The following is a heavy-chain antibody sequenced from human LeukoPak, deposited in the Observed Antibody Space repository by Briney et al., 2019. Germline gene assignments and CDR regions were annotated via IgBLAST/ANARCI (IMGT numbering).Heavy chain of an antibody. D-gene: IGHD3/OR15-3a*01. Sequence: PSETLSLTCTVSGVSISSSNSYWGWIRQPPGKGLEWIGSIYYSGNTYYNASLKSQVSISIDTSKNQFSLRLTSVTAADTAVYXXXXQTGSGLFILPGGQGTLVTVSS. CDR3: XXQTGSGLFILP. CDR1: GVSISSSNSY. V-gene: IGHV4-39*01. J-gene: IGHJ4*02. CDR2: IYYSGNT.